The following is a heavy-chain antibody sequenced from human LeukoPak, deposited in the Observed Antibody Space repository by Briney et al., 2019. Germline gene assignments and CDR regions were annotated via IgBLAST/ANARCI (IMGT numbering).Heavy chain of an antibody. J-gene: IGHJ4*02. CDR1: GFTFDDYA. CDR2: INWNSDSI. V-gene: IGHV3-9*01. D-gene: IGHD6-19*01. CDR3: ASGHEYGWYQDH. Sequence: GGSLRLSCAVSGFTFDDYAMHWVRQVPGKGLEWVSGINWNSDSIGYADSVKGRFTISRDNAKNSLYLQMNSLRVEDTAVYYCASGHEYGWYQDHWGQGTLVTVSS.